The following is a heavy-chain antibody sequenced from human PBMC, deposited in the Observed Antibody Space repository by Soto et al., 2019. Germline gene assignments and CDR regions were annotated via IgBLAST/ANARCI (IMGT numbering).Heavy chain of an antibody. Sequence: EVQLLESGGGLVQPGGSLRLSCAASGFTFSSYAMSWVRQAPGKGLEWVSAISGSGGSTYYADSVKGRFTISRDNSKNTLYLQMNSLRAEDTAVYYCSNGVPAASMIRDYYYYGMDVWGQGTTVTVSS. D-gene: IGHD2-2*01. CDR2: ISGSGGST. V-gene: IGHV3-23*01. CDR3: SNGVPAASMIRDYYYYGMDV. CDR1: GFTFSSYA. J-gene: IGHJ6*02.